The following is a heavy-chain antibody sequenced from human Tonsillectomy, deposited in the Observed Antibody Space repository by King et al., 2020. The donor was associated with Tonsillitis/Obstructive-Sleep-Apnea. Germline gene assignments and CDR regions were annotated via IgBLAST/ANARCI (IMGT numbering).Heavy chain of an antibody. CDR1: GFTFSSYA. CDR2: ISYDGSNK. Sequence: VQLVESGGAVVQPGRSLRLSCAASGFTFSSYAMHWVRQAPGKGLEWVAVISYDGSNKYYADSVKGRFTISRDNSKNTLYLQMNSLRAEDTAVYYCASLGYCSSTSCHDYWGQGTLVTVSS. D-gene: IGHD2-2*01. V-gene: IGHV3-30*04. CDR3: ASLGYCSSTSCHDY. J-gene: IGHJ4*02.